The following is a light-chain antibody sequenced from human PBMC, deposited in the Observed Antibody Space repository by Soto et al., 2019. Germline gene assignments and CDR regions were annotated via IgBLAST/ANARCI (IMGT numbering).Light chain of an antibody. CDR2: SNN. Sequence: QSVLTQPPSASGTPGQRVTISCSGSSSNIGRNTVNWYQQLPGTAPKLLIYSNNQRPSGVPDRFSGSKSGSSASLAISGLQAEDEADYYCAACNGSMNGPVFGTGTKLTVL. J-gene: IGLJ1*01. CDR1: SSNIGRNT. CDR3: AACNGSMNGPV. V-gene: IGLV1-44*01.